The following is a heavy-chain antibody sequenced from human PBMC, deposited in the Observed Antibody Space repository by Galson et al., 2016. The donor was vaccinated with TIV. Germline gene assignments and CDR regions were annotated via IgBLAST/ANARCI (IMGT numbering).Heavy chain of an antibody. J-gene: IGHJ4*02. CDR2: MSPANGNT. CDR1: GYTFTSFD. D-gene: IGHD3-22*01. Sequence: SVKVSCKASGYTFTSFDISWIRQAPGQGLEWMGGMSPANGNTGYAQKFRGRITMTRHPSTTTVYMELSGLTSEDTAVYYCARGHYYDTSGYSFDFWGQGTLVTVSS. V-gene: IGHV1-8*01. CDR3: ARGHYYDTSGYSFDF.